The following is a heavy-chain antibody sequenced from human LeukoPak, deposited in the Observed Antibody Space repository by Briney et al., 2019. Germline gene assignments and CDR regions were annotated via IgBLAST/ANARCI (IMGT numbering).Heavy chain of an antibody. V-gene: IGHV3-30*18. Sequence: GRFLRLSCAASGFTFSSYGMHWVRQAPGKGLEWVAVISYDGSNKYYADSAKGRFTISRDDSKNTLYLQMNSLRAEDTAVYYCAKGYQLLFDYWGQGTLVTVSS. CDR3: AKGYQLLFDY. J-gene: IGHJ4*02. CDR2: ISYDGSNK. D-gene: IGHD2-2*01. CDR1: GFTFSSYG.